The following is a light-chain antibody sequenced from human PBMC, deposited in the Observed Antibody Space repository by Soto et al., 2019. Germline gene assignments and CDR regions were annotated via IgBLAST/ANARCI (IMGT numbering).Light chain of an antibody. CDR1: QGIRNF. J-gene: IGKJ3*01. CDR3: QKYSSVPV. Sequence: DIQMTQSPTSLSASVGDRVTITCRASQGIRNFVAWYQQKPGKDPKLLIYAASTLLSGVPSRFSGSGSGKDFTLTINSLQPEDVATYSCQKYSSVPVFGPGTKVEIK. V-gene: IGKV1-27*01. CDR2: AAS.